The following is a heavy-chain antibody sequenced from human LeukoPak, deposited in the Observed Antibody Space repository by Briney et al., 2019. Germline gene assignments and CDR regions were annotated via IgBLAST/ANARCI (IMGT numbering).Heavy chain of an antibody. CDR3: ARAKSYYGSGSYYSLYYFDY. D-gene: IGHD3-10*01. Sequence: QSGGSLGLSCAASGFTVSSNYMSWVRQAPGKGLEWVSVIYSGGSTYYADSVKGRFTISRDNSKNTLYLQMNSLRAEDTAVYYCARAKSYYGSGSYYSLYYFDYWGQGTLVTVSS. V-gene: IGHV3-53*01. J-gene: IGHJ4*02. CDR1: GFTVSSNY. CDR2: IYSGGST.